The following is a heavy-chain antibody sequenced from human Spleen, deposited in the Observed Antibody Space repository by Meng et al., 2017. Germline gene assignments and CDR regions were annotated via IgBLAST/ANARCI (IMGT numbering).Heavy chain of an antibody. CDR1: GFTFNTYA. CDR2: IGSDGNNI. Sequence: GGSLRLSCAASGFTFNTYAMRWVRQAPGKALEWVSVIGSDGNNIHYADSVRGRFTISRDNSYNTLYLQMNSLRAEDTAVYYCARDDDSSGYYYGYYFDYWGQGTLVTVSS. D-gene: IGHD3-22*01. J-gene: IGHJ4*02. V-gene: IGHV3-23*01. CDR3: ARDDDSSGYYYGYYFDY.